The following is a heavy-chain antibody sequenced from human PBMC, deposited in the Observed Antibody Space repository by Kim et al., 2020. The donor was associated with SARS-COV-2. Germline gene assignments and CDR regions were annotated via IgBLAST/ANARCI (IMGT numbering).Heavy chain of an antibody. V-gene: IGHV3-64*01. D-gene: IGHD3-9*01. J-gene: IGHJ6*02. CDR1: GLTFSRYI. Sequence: GVSLRLSCVGSGLTFSRYIMHCVRQAPGKGLEYVSAISSDGSNTFYANSVKGRFTISRDNSKNTLYLQMGSLRAEDMAVYYCTKGYDILTGPPHAMDVWGQGTTVTVSS. CDR2: ISSDGSNT. CDR3: TKGYDILTGPPHAMDV.